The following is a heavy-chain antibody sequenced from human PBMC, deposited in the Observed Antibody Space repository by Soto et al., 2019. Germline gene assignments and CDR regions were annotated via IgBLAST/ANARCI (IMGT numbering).Heavy chain of an antibody. D-gene: IGHD5-12*01. V-gene: IGHV3-30*18. Sequence: PVGALRLPCAASGFTFRSFGRHRVRQAPGKGLEGVAVISYDGSQEHCADPRQGRFTISRDKPMDTLYLQMHSPRADATAVYYCSKGASPVEIAATTFSGSMDVWGKGTTVTVSS. J-gene: IGHJ6*03. CDR3: SKGASPVEIAATTFSGSMDV. CDR1: GFTFRSFG. CDR2: ISYDGSQE.